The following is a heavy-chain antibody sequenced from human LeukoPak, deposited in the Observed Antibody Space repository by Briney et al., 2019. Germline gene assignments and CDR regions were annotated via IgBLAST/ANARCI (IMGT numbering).Heavy chain of an antibody. V-gene: IGHV4-34*01. J-gene: IGHJ4*02. CDR2: ITRNGST. D-gene: IGHD6-13*01. CDR1: GGSFSGYY. CDR3: RRVAHSSSWYFFDS. Sequence: SETLSLTCAVYGGSFSGYYWSWIRQPPGKGLEWIGEITRNGSTSYNPSLKGRVTISVDTSKNQFSLQLSSVTAADTAVYYCRRVAHSSSWYFFDSWGQGTLVTVSS.